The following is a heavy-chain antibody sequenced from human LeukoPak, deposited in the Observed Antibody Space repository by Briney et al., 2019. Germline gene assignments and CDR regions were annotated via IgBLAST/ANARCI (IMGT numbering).Heavy chain of an antibody. Sequence: ASVKVSCKAAGDTISAYSFNWVRQAPGQGLEWMGGIIPIFGRAYYAQNFQGRVTITADKSTSTAYMELSSLGSEDTAIYYCAKGRGRLNVNRGVYNYHYYMEVWGTGTTVIVS. D-gene: IGHD3-10*01. CDR3: AKGRGRLNVNRGVYNYHYYMEV. CDR2: IIPIFGRA. V-gene: IGHV1-69*06. CDR1: GDTISAYS. J-gene: IGHJ6*03.